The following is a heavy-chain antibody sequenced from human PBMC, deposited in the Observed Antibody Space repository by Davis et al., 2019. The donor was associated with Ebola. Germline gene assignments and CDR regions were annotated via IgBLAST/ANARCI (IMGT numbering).Heavy chain of an antibody. Sequence: GESLKISCAASGFTFDDYAMHWVRQAPGKGLEWVSLINGNAITTFYADSMKGRFTISRDNSKNSLYLQMNNLRVEDTALYYCARGTGDYWGQGALVTVSS. D-gene: IGHD3-10*01. CDR1: GFTFDDYA. CDR2: INGNAITT. CDR3: ARGTGDY. J-gene: IGHJ4*02. V-gene: IGHV3-43*02.